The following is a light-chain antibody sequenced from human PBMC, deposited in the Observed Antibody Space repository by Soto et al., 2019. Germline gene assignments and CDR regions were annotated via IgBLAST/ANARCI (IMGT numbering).Light chain of an antibody. CDR3: SAYSDIDTTV. V-gene: IGLV2-14*03. J-gene: IGLJ1*01. Sequence: QSVLTQPASVSGSPGQSITISCGCTSSDVGAYIYVSWYQQFPGKAPKLILYEVNNRPSGVSNRFSGSKSDTTASLTISGLQPEDEADYYCSAYSDIDTTVFGSGTKVTVL. CDR1: SSDVGAYIY. CDR2: EVN.